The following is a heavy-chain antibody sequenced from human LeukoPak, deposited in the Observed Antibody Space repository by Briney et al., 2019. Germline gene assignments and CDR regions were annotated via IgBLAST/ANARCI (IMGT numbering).Heavy chain of an antibody. D-gene: IGHD1-26*01. J-gene: IGHJ4*02. CDR3: ARSNNIVGATYFDY. CDR1: GFTFSTYA. CDR2: ISSDGGNT. V-gene: IGHV3-64*02. Sequence: PGGSLRLSCAASGFTFSTYAMHWVRQAPGKRLEYISSISSDGGNTYYADSVKGRFTISRDNSNNTLYLQMGRLRAEDMAVYYCARSNNIVGATYFDYWGQGTLVTVSS.